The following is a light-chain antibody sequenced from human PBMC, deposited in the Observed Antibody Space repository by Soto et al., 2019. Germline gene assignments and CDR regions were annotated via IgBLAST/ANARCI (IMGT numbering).Light chain of an antibody. Sequence: ALTQPASVSGSPGQSITISCTGTSSDVGGYNYVSWYQQHPGKAPKLMIYEVSNRPSGISNRFSGSKSGNTASLTISGLQAEDEADYYCSSYTGSSTPYVFGPGTKVTVL. V-gene: IGLV2-14*01. J-gene: IGLJ1*01. CDR3: SSYTGSSTPYV. CDR2: EVS. CDR1: SSDVGGYNY.